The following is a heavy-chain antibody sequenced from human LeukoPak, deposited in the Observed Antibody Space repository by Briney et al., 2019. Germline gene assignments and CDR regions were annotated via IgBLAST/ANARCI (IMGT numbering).Heavy chain of an antibody. J-gene: IGHJ5*02. Sequence: SETLSLTCTVSGGSISNYYWSYIRQPPGKGPEWIGYIHYSGSTKYNPSLESRVTMSVDTSKNQFSLKLGSVTAADTAVYYCARRNYYDYSWFDPWGQGTLVTVSS. CDR3: ARRNYYDYSWFDP. D-gene: IGHD4-11*01. CDR1: GGSISNYY. CDR2: IHYSGST. V-gene: IGHV4-59*01.